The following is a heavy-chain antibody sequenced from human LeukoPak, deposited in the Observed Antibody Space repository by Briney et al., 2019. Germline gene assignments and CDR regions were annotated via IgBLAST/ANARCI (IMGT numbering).Heavy chain of an antibody. CDR1: GFTFSSYS. CDR2: ISSSSSYI. V-gene: IGHV3-21*01. Sequence: GGSLRLSCAASGFTFSSYSMNWVRQAPGKGLEWVSSISSSSSYIYYADSVKGRFTISRDNAKNSLYLQMNSLRAEDTAVYYCAREGVPSSGWFDYWGQGTLVTVSS. J-gene: IGHJ4*02. CDR3: AREGVPSSGWFDY. D-gene: IGHD6-19*01.